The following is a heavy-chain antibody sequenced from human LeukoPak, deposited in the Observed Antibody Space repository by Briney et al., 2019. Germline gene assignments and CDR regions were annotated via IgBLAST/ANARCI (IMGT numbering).Heavy chain of an antibody. CDR3: ASDQRRYSSSENNWFDT. D-gene: IGHD6-6*01. CDR1: GYTFTSYY. Sequence: ASVKVSCKASGYTFTSYYMHWVRQAPGQGLEWMEVINPSGGSTSYAQNFQGRGTLTRYMSTSTVYMEVSSLRSEDTAVYYCASDQRRYSSSENNWFDTWGQGTLVTVSS. CDR2: INPSGGST. J-gene: IGHJ5*02. V-gene: IGHV1-46*01.